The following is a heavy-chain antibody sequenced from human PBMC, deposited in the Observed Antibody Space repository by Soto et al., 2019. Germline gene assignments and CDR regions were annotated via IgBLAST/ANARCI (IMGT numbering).Heavy chain of an antibody. J-gene: IGHJ6*02. V-gene: IGHV1-69*06. CDR2: VIPIFGTA. D-gene: IGHD3-10*01. Sequence: QVQLVQSGAEVKKPASSVKVSCKASGGTFSSYAISWVRQAPGQGLEWMGGVIPIFGTANYTQKFQGRVTINADKSTSTAYMELSSLRSEDTAVYYCARDSMVRGAPPMCYGMDVWGQGTTVTVSS. CDR1: GGTFSSYA. CDR3: ARDSMVRGAPPMCYGMDV.